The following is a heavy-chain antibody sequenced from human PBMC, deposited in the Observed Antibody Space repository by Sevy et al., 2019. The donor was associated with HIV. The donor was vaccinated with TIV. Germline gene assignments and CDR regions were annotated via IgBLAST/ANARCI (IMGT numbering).Heavy chain of an antibody. V-gene: IGHV1-18*01. J-gene: IGHJ4*02. CDR2: ISAYNGNT. D-gene: IGHD1-20*01. CDR3: ARQDVITGRGALFDY. Sequence: APVKVSCKASGYTFTSYGISWVRQAPGQGLEWMGWISAYNGNTNYAQKLQGRVTMTTDTSTSTAYMELRSLRSDDTAVYYCARQDVITGRGALFDYWGQGTLVTVSS. CDR1: GYTFTSYG.